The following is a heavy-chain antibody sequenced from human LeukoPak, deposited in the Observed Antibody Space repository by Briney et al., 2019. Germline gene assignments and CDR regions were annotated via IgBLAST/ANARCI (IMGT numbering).Heavy chain of an antibody. CDR2: IIPIFGTA. V-gene: IGHV1-69*13. D-gene: IGHD3-10*01. CDR1: GGTFSSYA. Sequence: GASVKVSCKASGGTFSSYAISWVRQAPGQGLEWMGGIIPIFGTANYAQKFQGRVTITADESTSTAYMELSSLRSEDTAVYYCASQKYYYGSGSSPTDYWGQGTLVTVSS. J-gene: IGHJ4*02. CDR3: ASQKYYYGSGSSPTDY.